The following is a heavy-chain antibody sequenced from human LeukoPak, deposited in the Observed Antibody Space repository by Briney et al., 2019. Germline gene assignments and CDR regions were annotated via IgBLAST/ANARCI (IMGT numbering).Heavy chain of an antibody. J-gene: IGHJ4*02. Sequence: GSLRLSCAASGFTFSDYYISWIRQAPGKGLEWIGYIDYSGSTNYNPSLKSRVTISVDTSKNQFSLKLSSVTAADTAVYYCARAITIRGLIFDYWGQGTLVTVSS. D-gene: IGHD3-10*01. V-gene: IGHV4-59*01. CDR2: IDYSGST. CDR1: GFTFSDYY. CDR3: ARAITIRGLIFDY.